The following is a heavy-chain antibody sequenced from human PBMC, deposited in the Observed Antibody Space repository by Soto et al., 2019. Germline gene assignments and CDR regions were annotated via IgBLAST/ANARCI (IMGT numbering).Heavy chain of an antibody. Sequence: PGGSLRLSCAASGFTFSSYAMSWVRQAPGKGLEWVSAISGSGGSTYYADSVKGRFTISRDNSKNTLYLQMNSLRAEDTAVYYCAKDSPQWYYYDSRADFGVPLDYWGQGTLVTVSS. CDR3: AKDSPQWYYYDSRADFGVPLDY. D-gene: IGHD3-22*01. CDR1: GFTFSSYA. V-gene: IGHV3-23*01. J-gene: IGHJ4*02. CDR2: ISGSGGST.